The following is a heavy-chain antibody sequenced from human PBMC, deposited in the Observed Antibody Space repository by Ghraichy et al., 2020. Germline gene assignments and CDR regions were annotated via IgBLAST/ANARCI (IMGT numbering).Heavy chain of an antibody. Sequence: SLNISCTVSGGSISSGSYYWSWIRQPAGKGLEWIGRIYTSGSTNYNPSLKSRVTISVDTSKNQFSLKLSSVTAADTAVYYCARGPYYYDSSGYYVGWGPFDYWGQGTLVTVSS. D-gene: IGHD3-22*01. CDR1: GGSISSGSYY. J-gene: IGHJ4*02. CDR3: ARGPYYYDSSGYYVGWGPFDY. V-gene: IGHV4-61*02. CDR2: IYTSGST.